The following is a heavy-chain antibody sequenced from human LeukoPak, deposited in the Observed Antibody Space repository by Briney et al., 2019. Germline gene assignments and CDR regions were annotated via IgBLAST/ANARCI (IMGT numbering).Heavy chain of an antibody. CDR3: VRDRGDY. V-gene: IGHV3-7*01. CDR1: GFTFSSHW. CDR2: IKLGGSEV. J-gene: IGHJ4*02. Sequence: GGSLRLSCAASGFTFSSHWMNWVRQAPGRGLEWVANIKLGGSEVYYVESVKGRFTISRDDAKNSLFLQMGSLRDEDTAIYYCVRDRGDYWGQGTLVTVSS.